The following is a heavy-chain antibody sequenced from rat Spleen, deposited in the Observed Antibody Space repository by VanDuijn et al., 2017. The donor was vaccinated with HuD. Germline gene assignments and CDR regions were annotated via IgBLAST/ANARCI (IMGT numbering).Heavy chain of an antibody. Sequence: EVQLVESGGGLVKPGRSLKLSCAAPGFTFSDYYMAGVRQAPKKGLEWVASISYEGSSTYYGDSVKGRFTISSDNAKSTLYLQMNSLRSEDTATYYCARHMANPYYVMDAWGQGASVTVSS. CDR2: ISYEGSST. CDR1: GFTFSDYY. CDR3: ARHMANPYYVMDA. D-gene: IGHD3-4*01. V-gene: IGHV5-22*01. J-gene: IGHJ4*01.